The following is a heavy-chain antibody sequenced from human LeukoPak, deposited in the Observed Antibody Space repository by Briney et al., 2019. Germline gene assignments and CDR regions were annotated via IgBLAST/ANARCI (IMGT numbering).Heavy chain of an antibody. CDR2: MNPNSGNT. J-gene: IGHJ6*02. Sequence: ASVKVSCKASGYTFTSYDINWVRQATGQGLEWMGWMNPNSGNTGYAQKFQGRVTMTRNTYISTAYMELSSLRSEDTAVYYCARKGYCSSTSCFSIYYYGMDVWGQGTTVTVSS. CDR3: ARKGYCSSTSCFSIYYYGMDV. CDR1: GYTFTSYD. V-gene: IGHV1-8*01. D-gene: IGHD2-2*01.